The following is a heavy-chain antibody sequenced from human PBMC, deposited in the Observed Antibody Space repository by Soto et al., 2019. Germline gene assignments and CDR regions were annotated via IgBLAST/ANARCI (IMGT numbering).Heavy chain of an antibody. CDR2: IFWDDDR. J-gene: IGHJ4*02. D-gene: IGHD3-3*02. Sequence: QITLKESSPTLVKPTQTLTLTCSFAGLSLTTRGVVVGWVRQPPGKALEWLALIFWDDDRRYNPSLKTRVTNTKDTSKNQVLLTMTSVDPVDTGTYYCVNRQFSSGHFYGFDYWGQGTLVTVSS. V-gene: IGHV2-5*02. CDR3: VNRQFSSGHFYGFDY. CDR1: GLSLTTRGVV.